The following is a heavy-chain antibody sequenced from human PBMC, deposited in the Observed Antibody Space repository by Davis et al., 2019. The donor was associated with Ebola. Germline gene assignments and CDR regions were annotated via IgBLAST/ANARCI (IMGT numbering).Heavy chain of an antibody. CDR1: GFTFNNYD. Sequence: GGSLRLSCAASGFTFNNYDMHWVRQAPGKGLEWVAVISYDGSHKFYADSVKGRFTISRDNSRNTLYLQMNGLRVEDTAIYYCVKKGHYDSSGYYGPFDYWGQGTLVTVSS. D-gene: IGHD3-22*01. V-gene: IGHV3-30*18. CDR3: VKKGHYDSSGYYGPFDY. J-gene: IGHJ4*02. CDR2: ISYDGSHK.